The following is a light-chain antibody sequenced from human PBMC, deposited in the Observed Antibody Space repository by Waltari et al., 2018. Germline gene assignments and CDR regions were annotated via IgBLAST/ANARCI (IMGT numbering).Light chain of an antibody. CDR1: SSDIGAYDF. Sequence: ALTPPASVSESHGQPSTISCTGTSSDIGAYDFVAWYQQHPGNAPKLLIYDVNTRPSGVSSRFSGSKLGNKAFLTISGLQAEDEADYYCSTFTTNPTLIFGGGTKLTVL. V-gene: IGLV2-14*03. CDR2: DVN. J-gene: IGLJ2*01. CDR3: STFTTNPTLI.